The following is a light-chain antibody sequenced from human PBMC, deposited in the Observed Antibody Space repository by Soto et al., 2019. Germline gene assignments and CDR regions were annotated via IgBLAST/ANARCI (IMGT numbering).Light chain of an antibody. CDR2: AAS. CDR1: QNIGNN. CDR3: QQSSSTPFT. V-gene: IGKV1-39*01. J-gene: IGKJ3*01. Sequence: DLQMTQSPSSLSASVGDRVTISCRASQNIGNNLNWYQQKLGSAPTLLIYAASRLESGVPSRFSGSGSGTEFTLTIDSLQPEDFATYFCQQSSSTPFTFGPGTKVDVK.